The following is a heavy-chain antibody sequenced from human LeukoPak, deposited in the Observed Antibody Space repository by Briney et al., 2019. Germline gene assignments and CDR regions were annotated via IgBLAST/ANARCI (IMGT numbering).Heavy chain of an antibody. V-gene: IGHV4-59*01. CDR3: ARQIKYYYDSSGSITPFDY. Sequence: SETLSLTCTVSGGSISSYYWSWIRQPPGKGLEWIGYIYYSGSTNYNPSLKSRVTISVDTSKNQFSLKLSSVTAADTAVYYCARQIKYYYDSSGSITPFDYWGQGTLVTVSS. CDR1: GGSISSYY. J-gene: IGHJ4*02. D-gene: IGHD3-22*01. CDR2: IYYSGST.